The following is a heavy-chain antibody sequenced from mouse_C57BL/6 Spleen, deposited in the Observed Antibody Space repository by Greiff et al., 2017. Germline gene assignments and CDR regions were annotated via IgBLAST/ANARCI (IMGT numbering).Heavy chain of an antibody. D-gene: IGHD2-1*01. CDR1: GYTFTSYW. J-gene: IGHJ1*03. Sequence: QVQLQQPGTELVKPGASVKLSCKASGYTFTSYWMHWVKQRPGQGLEWIGNINPSNGGTNYNAKFKSKATLTVDKSSSTAYMQLSSLTSEDSAVYYCARHGNYVFYWYFDVWGTGTTVTVSS. CDR2: INPSNGGT. V-gene: IGHV1-53*01. CDR3: ARHGNYVFYWYFDV.